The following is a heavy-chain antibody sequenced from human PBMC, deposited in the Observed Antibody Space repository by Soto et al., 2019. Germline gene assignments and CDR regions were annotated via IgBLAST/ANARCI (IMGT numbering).Heavy chain of an antibody. CDR2: ISAYNGNT. V-gene: IGHV1-18*01. J-gene: IGHJ4*02. CDR1: GYTFTSYG. D-gene: IGHD3-3*01. CDR3: VRTFRFLEWLSPFDY. Sequence: ASVKVSCKASGYTFTSYGISWVRQAPGQGLEWMGWISAYNGNTNYAQKLQGRVTMTTDTSTSTAYMELRSLRSDDTAVYYCVRTFRFLEWLSPFDYWGQGTLVTVSS.